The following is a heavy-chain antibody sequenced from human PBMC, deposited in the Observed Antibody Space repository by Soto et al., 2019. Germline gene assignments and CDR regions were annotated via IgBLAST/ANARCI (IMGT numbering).Heavy chain of an antibody. CDR2: ISSSSSTI. CDR1: GFTFSSYS. Sequence: EVQLVESGGGLVQPGGSLRLSCAASGFTFSSYSMNWVRQAPGKGLEWVSYISSSSSTIYYADSVKGRFTISRDNAKNSLYLQMNSLRAEDTAVYYCARVPATLELYYMDVWGKGTTVTVSS. J-gene: IGHJ6*03. CDR3: ARVPATLELYYMDV. V-gene: IGHV3-48*01. D-gene: IGHD1-26*01.